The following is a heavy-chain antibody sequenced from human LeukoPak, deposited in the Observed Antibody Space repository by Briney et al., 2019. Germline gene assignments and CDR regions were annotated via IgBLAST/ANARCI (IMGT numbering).Heavy chain of an antibody. CDR2: IKQDGSDK. V-gene: IGHV3-7*05. CDR1: GFTFSSYW. D-gene: IGHD1-26*01. Sequence: PGGSLRLSCAASGFTFSSYWMSRVRQAPGKGLEWVANIKQDGSDKYYVDSVKGRFTISRDNAKNSLYLQMNSLRAEDTAVYYVWGRGKHHVYWGQGTLVTVSS. CDR3: WGRGKHHVY. J-gene: IGHJ4*02.